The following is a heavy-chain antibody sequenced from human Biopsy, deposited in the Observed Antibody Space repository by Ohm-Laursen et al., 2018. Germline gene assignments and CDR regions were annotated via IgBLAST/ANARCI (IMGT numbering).Heavy chain of an antibody. CDR3: ARGRRHCSGTCSRWYFDL. D-gene: IGHD2-2*01. V-gene: IGHV1-2*02. CDR2: INPKRGDT. J-gene: IGHJ2*01. Sequence: SVKVSCYLSGYTFSAFPVHCLREAPEQGLVGLVCINPKRGDTDYPQNFQGRVSMTRDTSISTAYMDLSRLRSDDTAVYYCARGRRHCSGTCSRWYFDLWGRGTLVTVSS. CDR1: GYTFSAFP.